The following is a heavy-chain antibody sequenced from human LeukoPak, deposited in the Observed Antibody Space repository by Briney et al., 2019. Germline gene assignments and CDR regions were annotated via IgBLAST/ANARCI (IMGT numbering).Heavy chain of an antibody. CDR2: IYYRGST. Sequence: SETLSLTCTVSGASLSSYYWSWIRQPPGRGLEWIGYIYYRGSTNYNPCLKSRVTISVDTSKIQFSLKLSSVTAADTAVYYGATSYGNAVDAFDIWGQGTMVTVSS. V-gene: IGHV4-59*01. CDR1: GASLSSYY. J-gene: IGHJ3*02. D-gene: IGHD1-1*01. CDR3: ATSYGNAVDAFDI.